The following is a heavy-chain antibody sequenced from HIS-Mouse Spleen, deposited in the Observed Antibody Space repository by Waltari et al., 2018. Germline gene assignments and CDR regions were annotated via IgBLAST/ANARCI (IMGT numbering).Heavy chain of an antibody. CDR1: GGPIRSYY. J-gene: IGHJ3*02. V-gene: IGHV4-4*07. CDR3: ARDFHDFWSGYYGGDKKHDAFDI. Sequence: QVQLQESGPGLVKPSETLSLTGTVSGGPIRSYYGNWLRQPAGQGLEWIGRIYTSGSTNYNPSLKSRVTMSVDTSKNQFSLKLSSVTAADTAVYYCARDFHDFWSGYYGGDKKHDAFDIWGQGTMVTVSS. D-gene: IGHD3-3*01. CDR2: IYTSGST.